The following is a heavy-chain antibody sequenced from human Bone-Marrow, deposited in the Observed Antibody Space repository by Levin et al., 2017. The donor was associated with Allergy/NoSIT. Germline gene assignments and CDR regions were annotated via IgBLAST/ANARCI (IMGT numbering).Heavy chain of an antibody. Sequence: GGSLRLSCEASGFNISSSAMHWVRQAPGKGLQWVAVISYDGDYKYYADSVKGRITVSRDGSQNSVFLEMTGLREADTAIYYCARDVLPGYHYGMDVWGQGTTVIVS. CDR3: ARDVLPGYHYGMDV. V-gene: IGHV3-30*01. J-gene: IGHJ6*02. CDR1: GFNISSSA. D-gene: IGHD3-16*01. CDR2: ISYDGDYK.